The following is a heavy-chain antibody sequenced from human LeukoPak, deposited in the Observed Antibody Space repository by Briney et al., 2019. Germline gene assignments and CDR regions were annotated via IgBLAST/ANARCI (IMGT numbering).Heavy chain of an antibody. CDR3: ARDDQLLLYHY. CDR1: GYTFTSYG. V-gene: IGHV1-18*01. D-gene: IGHD2-2*02. CDR2: ISAYNGNT. Sequence: VASVKVSCKASGYTFTSYGISWVRPAPGQGLEWMGWISAYNGNTNYAQKLQGRVTMTTDTSTSTAYMELRSLRSDDTAVYYCARDDQLLLYHYWGQGTLVTVSS. J-gene: IGHJ4*02.